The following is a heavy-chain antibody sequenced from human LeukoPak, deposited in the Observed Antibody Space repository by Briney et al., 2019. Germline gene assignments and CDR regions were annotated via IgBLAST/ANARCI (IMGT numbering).Heavy chain of an antibody. Sequence: PGGSLRLSCAASGFTFSSYSMNWVRQAPGKGLEWVSSISSSSSYIYYADSVKGRFTICRDNAKNSLYLQMNSLRAEDTAVYYCARDGVVVSTYYYYYMDVWGKGTTVTVSS. V-gene: IGHV3-21*01. CDR1: GFTFSSYS. CDR3: ARDGVVVSTYYYYYMDV. J-gene: IGHJ6*03. CDR2: ISSSSSYI. D-gene: IGHD2-2*01.